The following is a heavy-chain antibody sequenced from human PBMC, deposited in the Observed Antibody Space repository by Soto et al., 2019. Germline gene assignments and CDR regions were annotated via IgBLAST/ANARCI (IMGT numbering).Heavy chain of an antibody. CDR3: ARGSSSSLLLKGLHWFDP. CDR2: IWYDGSNK. CDR1: GFTFSSYG. D-gene: IGHD6-6*01. Sequence: GGSLRLSCAASGFTFSSYGMHWVRQAPGKGLEWVAVIWYDGSNKYYADSVKGRFTISRDNSKNTLYLQMNSLRAEDTAVCYCARGSSSSLLLKGLHWFDPWGQGTLVTVS. J-gene: IGHJ5*02. V-gene: IGHV3-33*01.